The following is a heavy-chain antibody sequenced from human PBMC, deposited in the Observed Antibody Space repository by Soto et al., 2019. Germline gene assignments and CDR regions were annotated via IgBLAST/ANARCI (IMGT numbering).Heavy chain of an antibody. CDR2: VRTDGDT. J-gene: IGHJ4*02. D-gene: IGHD5-18*01. CDR3: ARHGYNYGGGYFDY. CDR1: GFTFSDYD. Sequence: GGSLRLSCAASGFTFSDYDMHWVRQASGKGLEWVSGVRTDGDTFYAGSVKGRFTISRDNAENYLYLQMNSLRAEDTVVYYCARHGYNYGGGYFDYWGQGTLVTVSS. V-gene: IGHV3-13*04.